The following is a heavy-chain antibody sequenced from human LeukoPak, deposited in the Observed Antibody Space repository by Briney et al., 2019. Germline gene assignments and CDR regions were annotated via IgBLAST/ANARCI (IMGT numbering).Heavy chain of an antibody. V-gene: IGHV1-2*02. CDR2: INPNSGGT. CDR1: GYTFTGYY. D-gene: IGHD3-10*01. J-gene: IGHJ4*02. Sequence: ASVKVSCKASGYTFTGYYMHWVRQAPGQGLEWMGWINPNSGGTNYAQKFQGRVTMTRDTSISTAYMGLSRLRSDDTAVYYCASSGDYCGSGSYYTSIWGQGTLVTVSS. CDR3: ASSGDYCGSGSYYTSI.